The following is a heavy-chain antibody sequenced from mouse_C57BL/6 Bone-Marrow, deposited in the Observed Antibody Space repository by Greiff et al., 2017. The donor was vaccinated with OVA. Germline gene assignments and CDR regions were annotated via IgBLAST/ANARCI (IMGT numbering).Heavy chain of an antibody. J-gene: IGHJ3*01. CDR3: ANYDAWFAY. V-gene: IGHV3-6*01. D-gene: IGHD2-4*01. CDR2: ISYDGSN. Sequence: EVQLQQSGPGLVKPSQSLSLTCSVTGYSITSGYYWNWIRQLPGNKLEWMGYISYDGSNNYNPALINRISITRDTSKNQFFLKLNSVTTEDTATYYCANYDAWFAYWGQGTLGTVSA. CDR1: GYSITSGYY.